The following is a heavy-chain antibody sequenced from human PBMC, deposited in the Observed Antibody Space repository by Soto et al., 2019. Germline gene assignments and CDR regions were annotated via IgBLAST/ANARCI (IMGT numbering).Heavy chain of an antibody. CDR1: GGSISGGVGGLYY. V-gene: IGHV4-30-4*01. D-gene: IGHD4-17*01. J-gene: IGHJ2*01. Sequence: QLQLRESGPGLVKPSETLSLTCTVSGGSISGGVGGLYYWSWIRQPPGKGLEWIGYIYDSGSTYYNPSLKSRVTIAVDTSRNQCSLRLSSVTAADSAVYYCARDVIPLTTDWYFDLLGRGTLVTVSS. CDR2: IYDSGST. CDR3: ARDVIPLTTDWYFDL.